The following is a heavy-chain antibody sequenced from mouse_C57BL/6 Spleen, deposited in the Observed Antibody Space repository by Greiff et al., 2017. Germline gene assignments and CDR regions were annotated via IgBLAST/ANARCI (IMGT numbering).Heavy chain of an antibody. CDR3: AKRGGNPWFAY. CDR1: GFSLTSYG. J-gene: IGHJ3*01. D-gene: IGHD1-1*02. CDR2: IWGGGRT. V-gene: IGHV2-9*01. Sequence: QVQLTESGPGLVAPSQSLSITCTVSGFSLTSYGVDWVRQPPGKGLEWLGVIWGGGRTNYNLAFMSRLSISKDNSRRQVFIKMNSLQTDDTAMDYCAKRGGNPWFAYGGQGTLVTVSA.